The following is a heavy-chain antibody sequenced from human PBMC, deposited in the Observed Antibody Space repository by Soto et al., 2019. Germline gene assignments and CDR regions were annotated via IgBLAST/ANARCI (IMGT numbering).Heavy chain of an antibody. CDR3: ARGYCSGGSCYNDAFDI. Sequence: GESLKISCKGSGYSFTSYWISWVRQMPGKGLEWMGRIDPSDSYTNYSPSFQGHVTISADKSISTAYLQWSSLKASDTAMYYCARGYCSGGSCYNDAFDIWGQGTMVTV. J-gene: IGHJ3*02. CDR2: IDPSDSYT. CDR1: GYSFTSYW. V-gene: IGHV5-10-1*01. D-gene: IGHD2-15*01.